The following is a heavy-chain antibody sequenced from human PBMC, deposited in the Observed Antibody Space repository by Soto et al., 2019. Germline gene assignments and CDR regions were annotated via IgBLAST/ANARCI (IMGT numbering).Heavy chain of an antibody. CDR2: ISAYNGNT. CDR3: ARVIPYYEVRGVKVWNMDV. CDR1: GYTFTSYG. V-gene: IGHV1-18*01. D-gene: IGHD3-10*01. J-gene: IGHJ6*03. Sequence: ASVKVSCKASGYTFTSYGISWVRQAPGQGLEWMGWISAYNGNTNYAQKLQGRVTMTTDTSTSTAYMELRSLRSDDTAVYYCARVIPYYEVRGVKVWNMDVWGKGTTVTVSS.